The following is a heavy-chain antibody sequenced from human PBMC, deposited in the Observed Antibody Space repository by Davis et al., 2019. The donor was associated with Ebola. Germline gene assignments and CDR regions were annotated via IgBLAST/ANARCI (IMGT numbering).Heavy chain of an antibody. CDR3: ARDKGTIFGVVTTSFGMDV. V-gene: IGHV3-21*01. Sequence: GESLKISCAASGFTFSSYSMNWVRQAPGKGLEWVSSISSSSSYIYYADSVKGRFTISRDNAKNTLYLQMNSLGAEDTAVYYCARDKGTIFGVVTTSFGMDVWGQGTTVTVSS. CDR1: GFTFSSYS. J-gene: IGHJ6*02. D-gene: IGHD3-3*01. CDR2: ISSSSSYI.